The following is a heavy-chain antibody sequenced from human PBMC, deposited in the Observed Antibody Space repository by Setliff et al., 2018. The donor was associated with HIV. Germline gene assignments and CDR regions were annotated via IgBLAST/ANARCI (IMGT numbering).Heavy chain of an antibody. J-gene: IGHJ4*01. Sequence: GASVKVSCKTSGYTFVHFDIDWVRHAPGQGLEWIGWMTPLTASTGYSRKFQGRVTLTRDPSTGTAYMELNSLISNDTAVYYCARAPARANGVFDFWGQGSLVTVSS. CDR3: ARAPARANGVFDF. D-gene: IGHD2-8*01. V-gene: IGHV1-8*02. CDR2: MTPLTAST. CDR1: GYTFVHFD.